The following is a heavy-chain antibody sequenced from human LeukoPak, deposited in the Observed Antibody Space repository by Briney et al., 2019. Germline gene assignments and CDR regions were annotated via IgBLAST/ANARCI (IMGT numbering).Heavy chain of an antibody. V-gene: IGHV4-34*01. CDR2: INHSGST. J-gene: IGHJ4*02. D-gene: IGHD3-10*01. Sequence: SETLSLTCAVYGGSFSGYYWSWIRQPPWKGLEWIGEINHSGSTNYNPSLKSRVTISVDTSKNQFSLKLSSVTAADTAVYYCARRRVLLWFGELPFDYWGQGTLVTVSS. CDR3: ARRRVLLWFGELPFDY. CDR1: GGSFSGYY.